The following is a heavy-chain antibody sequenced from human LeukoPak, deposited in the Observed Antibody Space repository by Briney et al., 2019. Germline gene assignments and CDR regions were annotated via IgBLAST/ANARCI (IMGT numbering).Heavy chain of an antibody. CDR2: IYPGDSDT. CDR3: ARQGIQLWSPFDY. D-gene: IGHD5-18*01. J-gene: IGHJ4*02. Sequence: GESLKISCKGSGYTFTSYWIGWVRQMPGKGLEWMGIIYPGDSDTRYSPSFQGQVTISADKSTSTAYLQWSSLKASDTAMYYCARQGIQLWSPFDYWGQGTLVTVSS. V-gene: IGHV5-51*01. CDR1: GYTFTSYW.